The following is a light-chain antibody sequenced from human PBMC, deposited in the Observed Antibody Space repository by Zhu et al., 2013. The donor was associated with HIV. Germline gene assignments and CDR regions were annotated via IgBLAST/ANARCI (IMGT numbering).Light chain of an antibody. CDR3: CSYAPYAI. J-gene: IGLJ2*01. V-gene: IGLV2-11*01. CDR1: SSNVGAYDY. Sequence: QSALTQPRSVSGSPGQSVTISCTGTSSNVGAYDYVSWYQHVPGRAPKLIIYDVTQRPSGVPDRFSGSKSGNTASLTISGLQAEDEAHYYCCSYAPYAIFGGGTKVTVL. CDR2: DVT.